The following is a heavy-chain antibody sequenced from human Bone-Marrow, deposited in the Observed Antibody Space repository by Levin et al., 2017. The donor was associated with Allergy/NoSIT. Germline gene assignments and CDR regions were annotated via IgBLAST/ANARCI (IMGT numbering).Heavy chain of an antibody. J-gene: IGHJ6*02. CDR1: GYSFISYW. V-gene: IGHV5-51*01. Sequence: ASVKVSCQGSGYSFISYWIAWVRQMPGKGLEWMGSVYPADSDATYNPSFLGQVSLSVDKSLKTAYLQWSRLKPSDTAMYYCAKIDSHSGYGMNVWGQGTTVTVSS. CDR3: AKIDSHSGYGMNV. D-gene: IGHD2-15*01. CDR2: VYPADSDA.